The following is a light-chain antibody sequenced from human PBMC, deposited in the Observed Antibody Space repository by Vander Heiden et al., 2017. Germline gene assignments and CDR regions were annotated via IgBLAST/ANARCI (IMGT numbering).Light chain of an antibody. CDR1: SSDVGSYKF. Sequence: QSALTQPASVSGSPGQSITISCTGTSSDVGSYKFVSWYQHHPGKAPKLIIYEVNKRPSGAASRFSGSKSGNAASLTISGLQAEDEADYYCCSDAGSSTVLFGGGTKLTVL. V-gene: IGLV2-23*02. J-gene: IGLJ2*01. CDR3: CSDAGSSTVL. CDR2: EVN.